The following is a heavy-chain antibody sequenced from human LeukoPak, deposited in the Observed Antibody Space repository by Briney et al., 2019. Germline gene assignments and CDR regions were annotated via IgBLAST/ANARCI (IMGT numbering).Heavy chain of an antibody. CDR1: GGTFSSYA. CDR3: AIVVPAARWFDP. J-gene: IGHJ5*02. V-gene: IGHV1-69*13. Sequence: EASVKVSCKASGGTFSSYAISWVRQAPGQGLEWMGGIIPIFGTANYAQKFQGRVTITADESTSTAYMELSSLRSGDTAVYYCAIVVPAARWFDPWGQGTLVTVSS. CDR2: IIPIFGTA. D-gene: IGHD2-2*01.